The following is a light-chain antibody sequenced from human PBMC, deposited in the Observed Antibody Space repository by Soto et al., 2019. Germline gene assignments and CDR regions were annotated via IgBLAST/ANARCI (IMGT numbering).Light chain of an antibody. CDR1: QGISSY. CDR3: QQLNTYPRT. V-gene: IGKV1-9*01. CDR2: AAS. J-gene: IGKJ4*01. Sequence: DIQLTQSPSFLSASVGDRVTITCRASQGISSYLAWYQQKPGKAPQLLIYAASTLQSGVPSRFSGSGSATEFTLTVSSLQPEDFATYYCQQLNTYPRTFGGGTKVEI.